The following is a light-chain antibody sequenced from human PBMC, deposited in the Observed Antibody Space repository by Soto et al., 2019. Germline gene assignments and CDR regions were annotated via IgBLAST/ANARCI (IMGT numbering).Light chain of an antibody. J-gene: IGKJ3*01. Sequence: ELVLTQSPATLSLSPGERATLSCRASQSVNSYLAWYQQKPGQAPRLLIFDASDRATGIPGRFSGSGSGTDFTLTISSLEPEDFAVYYCQHRYGFTFGPGTKVDIK. CDR2: DAS. V-gene: IGKV3-11*01. CDR3: QHRYGFT. CDR1: QSVNSY.